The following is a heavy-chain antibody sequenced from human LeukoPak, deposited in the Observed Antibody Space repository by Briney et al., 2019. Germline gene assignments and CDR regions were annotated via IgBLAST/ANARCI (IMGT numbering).Heavy chain of an antibody. V-gene: IGHV3-23*01. Sequence: GRSLRLSCVASGFTFSDFAMSWVRQVPGKGLEWVSATSTSGGSAYYADSVKGRFTISRDNSKNTLYLQMDSLRADDTAVYYCARYSGSYYYPPAWDLWGQGTLVTVSS. D-gene: IGHD1-26*01. J-gene: IGHJ4*02. CDR2: TSTSGGSA. CDR3: ARYSGSYYYPPAWDL. CDR1: GFTFSDFA.